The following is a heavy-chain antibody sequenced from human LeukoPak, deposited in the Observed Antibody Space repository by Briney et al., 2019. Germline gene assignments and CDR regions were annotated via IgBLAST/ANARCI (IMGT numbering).Heavy chain of an antibody. CDR3: TKDSSSYDWGYMDV. Sequence: GGSLRLSCAASGFTFSSYWMHWVRQAPGKGLVWVSRINSDGSSITYADSVKGRFTISRDNAKNTLYLQMNSLRAEDTAVYYCTKDSSSYDWGYMDVWGKGTTVTISS. CDR2: INSDGSSI. J-gene: IGHJ6*03. V-gene: IGHV3-74*03. CDR1: GFTFSSYW. D-gene: IGHD3-22*01.